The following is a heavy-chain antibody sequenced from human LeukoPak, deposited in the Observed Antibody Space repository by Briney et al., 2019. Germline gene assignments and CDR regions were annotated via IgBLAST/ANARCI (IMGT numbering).Heavy chain of an antibody. D-gene: IGHD4-17*01. V-gene: IGHV3-9*01. CDR2: ISWNSGSI. CDR3: AKFEPDTVRRRGAFDI. CDR1: GFTFSSYW. Sequence: GGSLRLSCAASGFTFSSYWMHWVRQAPGKGLEWVSGISWNSGSIGYADSVKGRFTISRDNAKNSLYLQMNSLRAEDTALYYCAKFEPDTVRRRGAFDIWGQGTMVTVSS. J-gene: IGHJ3*02.